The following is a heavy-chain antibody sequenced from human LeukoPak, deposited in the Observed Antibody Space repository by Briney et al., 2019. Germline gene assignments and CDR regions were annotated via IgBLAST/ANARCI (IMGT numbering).Heavy chain of an antibody. CDR2: IYPGDSDT. Sequence: GESLKISCKGSGYSFTSYWIGWVRQMPGKGLEWMGIIYPGDSDTRYSPSFQGQVTISADKSISTAYLQWSSLKASDTATYYCARQPYCGGDCYQNFDYWGQGTLVTVSS. V-gene: IGHV5-51*01. D-gene: IGHD2-21*02. J-gene: IGHJ4*02. CDR1: GYSFTSYW. CDR3: ARQPYCGGDCYQNFDY.